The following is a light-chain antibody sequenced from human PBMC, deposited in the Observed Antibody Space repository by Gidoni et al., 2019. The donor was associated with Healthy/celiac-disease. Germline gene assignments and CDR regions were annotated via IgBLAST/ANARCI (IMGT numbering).Light chain of an antibody. CDR3: QQRSNWPLT. CDR1: RGVSSY. V-gene: IGKV3D-11*01. CDR2: DAS. J-gene: IGKJ4*01. Sequence: EIGLTQPPATLSLPPGERAPPSCRASRGVSSYLAWYQQKPGQAPRLLIYDASSRATGIPARFSGSGSGTDFTLTISSLEPEDFAVYYCQQRSNWPLTFGGGTKVEIK.